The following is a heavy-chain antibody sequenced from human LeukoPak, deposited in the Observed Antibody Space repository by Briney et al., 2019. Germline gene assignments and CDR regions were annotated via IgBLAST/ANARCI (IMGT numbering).Heavy chain of an antibody. CDR3: ARVATMADAFDI. CDR1: GYTFTSYD. J-gene: IGHJ3*02. CDR2: MNPNSGNT. V-gene: IGHV1-8*01. D-gene: IGHD3-10*01. Sequence: GASVKVSCKASGYTFTSYDINWVRQATGQGLEWMGWMNPNSGNTGYAQKFQGRVTMTRNTSISTAYMELSSLRSEDTAVYYCARVATMADAFDIWGQGTMVTVSS.